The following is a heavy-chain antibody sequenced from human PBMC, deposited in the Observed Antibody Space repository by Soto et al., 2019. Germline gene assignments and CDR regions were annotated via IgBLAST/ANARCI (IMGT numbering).Heavy chain of an antibody. J-gene: IGHJ4*02. Sequence: EERLVQSGGGLVPPGGSLRLSCAAYGLSVGGNYMSWVRQAPGKGLELVSLIYSGGNPFHADSMKGRFTLSRDNSNNMLYLQMDSLRAEDTAVYYCARAPNSDCWGQGTLVIVSS. CDR3: ARAPNSDC. V-gene: IGHV3-53*01. CDR1: GLSVGGNY. D-gene: IGHD2-21*01. CDR2: IYSGGNP.